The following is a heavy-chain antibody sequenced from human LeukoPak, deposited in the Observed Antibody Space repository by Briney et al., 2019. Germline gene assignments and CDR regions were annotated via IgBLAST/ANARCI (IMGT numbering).Heavy chain of an antibody. Sequence: PGGSLRLSCAASGFTFSSYGMHWVRQAPGEGLEWVAVISYDGSNKYYADSVKGRFTISRDNSKNTLYLQMNSLRAEDTAVYYCAKGSILTGHDAFDIWGQGTMVTVSS. J-gene: IGHJ3*02. CDR2: ISYDGSNK. V-gene: IGHV3-30*18. CDR3: AKGSILTGHDAFDI. D-gene: IGHD3-9*01. CDR1: GFTFSSYG.